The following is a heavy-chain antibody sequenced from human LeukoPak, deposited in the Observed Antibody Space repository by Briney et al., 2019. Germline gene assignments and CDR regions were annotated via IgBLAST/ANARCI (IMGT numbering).Heavy chain of an antibody. J-gene: IGHJ6*03. CDR1: GFTFSSYG. CDR2: IWYDGSNK. D-gene: IGHD3-16*01. Sequence: GGSLRLSCAASGFTFSSYGMHWVRQAPGKGLEWVAVIWYDGSNKYYADSVKGRLTISRDNSKNTLYLQMNSLRAEDTAVYYCAKGGRDYYYYYYMDVWGKGTTVTVSS. CDR3: AKGGRDYYYYYYMDV. V-gene: IGHV3-33*06.